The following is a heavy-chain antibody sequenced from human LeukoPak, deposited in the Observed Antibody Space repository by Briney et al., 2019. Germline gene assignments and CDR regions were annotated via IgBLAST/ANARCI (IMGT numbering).Heavy chain of an antibody. V-gene: IGHV3-23*01. CDR2: ITGRGVRT. CDR3: ANGAHPDSSHYYFDY. Sequence: GGSLRLSCAASGFTFSRYGMSWVRQAPGKGLEWVSAITGRGVRTYNGDSVKGRFTISRDNSKNTVFLQMNSLSGEDTAVYYCANGAHPDSSHYYFDYWGQGALVTVSS. J-gene: IGHJ4*02. CDR1: GFTFSRYG. D-gene: IGHD2-2*01.